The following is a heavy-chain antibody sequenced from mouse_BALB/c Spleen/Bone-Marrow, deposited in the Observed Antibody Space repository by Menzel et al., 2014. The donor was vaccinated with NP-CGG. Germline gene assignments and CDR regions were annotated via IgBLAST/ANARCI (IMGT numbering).Heavy chain of an antibody. J-gene: IGHJ4*01. V-gene: IGHV1S56*01. Sequence: ESGPELVKPGASVKMSCKASGYTFTSYYIHWVKQRPGQGLEWIGWFYPGDGSAKYNEKFKDKTTLTADKSSSTAYMLLSSLTSEDSAIYFCARWRYPYAMDYWGQGTSVTVSS. CDR3: ARWRYPYAMDY. D-gene: IGHD5-1-1*01. CDR2: FYPGDGSA. CDR1: GYTFTSYY.